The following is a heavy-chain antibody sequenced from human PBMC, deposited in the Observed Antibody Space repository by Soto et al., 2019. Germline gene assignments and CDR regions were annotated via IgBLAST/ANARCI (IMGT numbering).Heavy chain of an antibody. D-gene: IGHD3-10*01. CDR3: AKGLGGSASLTPRVDF. V-gene: IGHV3-23*01. CDR2: ISGGGDTT. CDR1: GFTFNNYA. J-gene: IGHJ4*02. Sequence: EVQLLESGGGLVQPGGSLRLSCAASGFTFNNYAMTWVRQAPGKGLEWVSAISGGGDTTSYADSVKGRFTVSRDGSKNTLYLPMSSLRAEDTALYYCAKGLGGSASLTPRVDFWGQGTLVTVSS.